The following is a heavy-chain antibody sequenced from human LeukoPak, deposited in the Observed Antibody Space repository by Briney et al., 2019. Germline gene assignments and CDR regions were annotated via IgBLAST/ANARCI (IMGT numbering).Heavy chain of an antibody. CDR3: XXXVTTYALFDY. CDR2: INHSGST. V-gene: IGHV4-34*01. Sequence: SETLSLTCAVYGGSFSGYYWSWIRQPPGKGLEWIGEINHSGSTNYNPSLKSRVTISVDTSKNQFSLKLSSVTAADTAVYYCXXXVTTYALFDYWGQGTLVTVSS. D-gene: IGHD4-17*01. J-gene: IGHJ4*02. CDR1: GGSFSGYY.